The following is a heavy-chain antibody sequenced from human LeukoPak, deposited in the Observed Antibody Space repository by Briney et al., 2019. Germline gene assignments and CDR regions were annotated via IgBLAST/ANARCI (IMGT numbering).Heavy chain of an antibody. CDR1: GYTFTNYY. D-gene: IGHD3-10*01. CDR3: ARVGASDYGIDV. V-gene: IGHV1-46*01. CDR2: INPSDGST. J-gene: IGHJ6*01. Sequence: GASVKVSCKASGYTFTNYYMHWLRQAPGQGLEWMGIINPSDGSTRYAQKFQGRVTMTRDTSTSTVYMELSSLRSEDTAMYYCARVGASDYGIDVWGQGTTVSVSS.